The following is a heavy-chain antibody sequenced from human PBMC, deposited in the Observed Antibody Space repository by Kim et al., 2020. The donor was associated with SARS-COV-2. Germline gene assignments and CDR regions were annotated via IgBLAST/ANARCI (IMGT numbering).Heavy chain of an antibody. CDR1: GGSISSSSYY. J-gene: IGHJ5*01. V-gene: IGHV4-39*01. D-gene: IGHD2-2*02. Sequence: SETLSLTCTVSGGSISSSSYYWGWIRQPPGKGLEWIGSIYYSGSTYYNPSLKSRVTISVDTSKNQFSLKLSSVTAADTAVYYCARQDIVVVPAAILHWF. CDR3: ARQDIVVVPAAILHWF. CDR2: IYYSGST.